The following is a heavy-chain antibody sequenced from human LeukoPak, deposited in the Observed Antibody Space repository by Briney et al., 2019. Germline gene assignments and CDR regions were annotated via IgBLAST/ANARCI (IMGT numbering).Heavy chain of an antibody. V-gene: IGHV3-48*03. D-gene: IGHD3-22*01. Sequence: PGGSLRLSCAASGFTFSSYEMSWVRQAPGKGLEWVSYISSSGSTIYYADSVKGRFTISRDNAKNSPYLQMNSLRAEDTAVYYCAKDVSSSSWLYYDSSAPPYDAFDIWGQGTMVTVSS. CDR3: AKDVSSSSWLYYDSSAPPYDAFDI. J-gene: IGHJ3*02. CDR1: GFTFSSYE. CDR2: ISSSGSTI.